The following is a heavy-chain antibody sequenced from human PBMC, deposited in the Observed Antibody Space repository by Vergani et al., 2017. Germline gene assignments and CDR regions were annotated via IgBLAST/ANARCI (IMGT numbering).Heavy chain of an antibody. J-gene: IGHJ6*03. D-gene: IGHD1-26*01. Sequence: VQPVESGGGLVQPGGFLRLSCPASGFTFSNYWMQRVRKAPGKGVLWGERIDSDGDSTSYADSVTGRFTISRDNAKNTLYLQMDSLRAEDTAVYYCARDGWELLDYFYYIDVWGKGTTVTVSS. V-gene: IGHV3-74*01. CDR3: ARDGWELLDYFYYIDV. CDR1: GFTFSNYW. CDR2: IDSDGDST.